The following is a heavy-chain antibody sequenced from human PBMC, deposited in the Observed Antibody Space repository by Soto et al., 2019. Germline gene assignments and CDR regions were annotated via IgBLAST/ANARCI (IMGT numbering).Heavy chain of an antibody. V-gene: IGHV1-18*01. CDR2: ISAYNGNT. J-gene: IGHJ5*02. D-gene: IGHD2-2*01. CDR3: ARDPNFLNCSSTSCYRWFDP. CDR1: GYTFTSYG. Sequence: GASVKVSCKASGYTFTSYGISWVRQAPGQGLEWMGWISAYNGNTNYAQKLQGRVTMTTDTSTSTAYMELRSLRSDDTAVYYCARDPNFLNCSSTSCYRWFDPWGQGTLVTVSS.